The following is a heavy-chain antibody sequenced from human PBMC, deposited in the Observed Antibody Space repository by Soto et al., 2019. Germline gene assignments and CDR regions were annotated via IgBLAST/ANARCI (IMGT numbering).Heavy chain of an antibody. D-gene: IGHD6-6*01. CDR2: IYYSGST. CDR3: GTSIAASPPYCYYYYGMDV. J-gene: IGHJ6*02. Sequence: PSETLSLTCTVSGGSISSSSYYWGWIRQPPGKGLEWIGSIYYSGSTYYNPSLKSRVTISVDTSKNQFSLKLSSVTAADTAVYYCGTSIAASPPYCYYYYGMDVWGQGTTVTVSS. V-gene: IGHV4-39*01. CDR1: GGSISSSSYY.